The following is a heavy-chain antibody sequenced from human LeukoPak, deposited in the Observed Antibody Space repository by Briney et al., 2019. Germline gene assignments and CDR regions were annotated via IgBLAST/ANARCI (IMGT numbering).Heavy chain of an antibody. Sequence: PGGSLRLSCAASGFTFSRYGMHWVRQAPGKGLEWVAVIWYDGSNKDYADSVKGRFTISRDNSKNTLYLQMNSLRAEDTAVYYCAKDIRRRGDYWGQGTLVTVSS. CDR2: IWYDGSNK. CDR3: AKDIRRRGDY. D-gene: IGHD3-3*02. J-gene: IGHJ4*02. V-gene: IGHV3-33*06. CDR1: GFTFSRYG.